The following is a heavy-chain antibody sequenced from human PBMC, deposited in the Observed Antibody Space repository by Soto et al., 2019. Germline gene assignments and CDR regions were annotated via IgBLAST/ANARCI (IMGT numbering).Heavy chain of an antibody. CDR1: GFTFSSYG. CDR2: IWYDGSKK. D-gene: IGHD3-22*01. V-gene: IGHV3-33*01. Sequence: GGSLRLSCAASGFTFSSYGMHWVRQAPGKGLEWVAIIWYDGSKKYYADSVKGRFTISRDNSKNTLYLQMNSLRAEDTAVYYCARETYYDSSGRFDYWGQGTLVNVSS. J-gene: IGHJ4*02. CDR3: ARETYYDSSGRFDY.